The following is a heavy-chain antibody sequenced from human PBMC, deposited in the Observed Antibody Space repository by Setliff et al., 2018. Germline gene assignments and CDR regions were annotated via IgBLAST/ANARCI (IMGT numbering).Heavy chain of an antibody. CDR2: IMDGRDT. D-gene: IGHD3-10*01. J-gene: IGHJ4*02. CDR1: GESSSGYY. CDR3: ARDRTYYASGTYTRWFDY. V-gene: IGHV4-34*10. Sequence: SETLSLTCAIYGESSSGYYWSWIRQSPGKTLEWIGEIMDGRDTVYNPSLKSRVTMSVDTSMNQFSLNLNSVTAADTAVYYCARDRTYYASGTYTRWFDYWGQGSLVTVSS.